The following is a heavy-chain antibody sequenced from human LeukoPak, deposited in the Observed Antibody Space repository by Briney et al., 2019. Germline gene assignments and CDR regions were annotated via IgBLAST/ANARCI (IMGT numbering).Heavy chain of an antibody. CDR2: IYYSGST. J-gene: IGHJ3*02. CDR3: AEYTARDAFDI. Sequence: SETLSLTCTISGGSISSGSYYWGWIRQPPGKGLEWIGSIYYSGSTYYNPSLKSRVTISVDTSKNQFSLKLSSVTAADTAVYYCAEYTARDAFDIWGQGTMVTVSS. D-gene: IGHD5-18*01. V-gene: IGHV4-39*01. CDR1: GGSISSGSYY.